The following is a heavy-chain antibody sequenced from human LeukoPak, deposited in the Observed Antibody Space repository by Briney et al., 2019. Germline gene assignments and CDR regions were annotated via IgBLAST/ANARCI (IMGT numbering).Heavy chain of an antibody. CDR2: MNPNSGDT. CDR1: GYTFTAHY. V-gene: IGHV1-2*02. CDR3: ARVRVGYCSSTSCYSAGFDF. D-gene: IGHD2-2*01. Sequence: ASMKVSCKTSGYTFTAHYFHWIRQAPGQGLEWMGWMNPNSGDTNYAQKFQGRVTLTRDKTARTAYMELTRLKSDDTAVYHCARVRVGYCSSTSCYSAGFDFWGQGTMVTVSS. J-gene: IGHJ3*01.